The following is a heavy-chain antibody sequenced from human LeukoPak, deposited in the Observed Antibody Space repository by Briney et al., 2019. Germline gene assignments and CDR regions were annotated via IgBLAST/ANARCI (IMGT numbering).Heavy chain of an antibody. CDR1: GGSISNYY. J-gene: IGHJ4*02. V-gene: IGHV4-59*01. CDR2: IYYSGST. Sequence: KPSETLSLTCTVSGGSISNYYWGWVRHPPGKGLEWVGYIYYSGSTKYNPSLKSRVTISIDTSKNQFSLKLSSVTAADTAVYYCARDRGIGDYYHYYFDYWGQGTLVTVSS. D-gene: IGHD4-17*01. CDR3: ARDRGIGDYYHYYFDY.